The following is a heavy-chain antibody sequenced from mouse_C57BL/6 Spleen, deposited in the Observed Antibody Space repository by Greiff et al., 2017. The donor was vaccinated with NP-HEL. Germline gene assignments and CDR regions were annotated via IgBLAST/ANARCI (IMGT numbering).Heavy chain of an antibody. CDR3: ARRTELLRYHWYFDV. CDR1: GYTFTSYW. Sequence: VQLQQPGAELVMPGASVKLSCKASGYTFTSYWMHWVKQRPGQGLEWIGEIDPSDSYTKYNQKFKGKSTLTVDKSSSTAYMQLSILTSEDSAVYYCARRTELLRYHWYFDVWGTGTTVTVSS. V-gene: IGHV1-69*01. CDR2: IDPSDSYT. J-gene: IGHJ1*03. D-gene: IGHD1-1*01.